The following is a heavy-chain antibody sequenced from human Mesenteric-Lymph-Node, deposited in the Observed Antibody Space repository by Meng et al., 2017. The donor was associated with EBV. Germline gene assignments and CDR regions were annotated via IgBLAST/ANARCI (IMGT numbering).Heavy chain of an antibody. V-gene: IGHV3-21*01. CDR1: GFTFSSYS. J-gene: IGHJ4*02. CDR3: ARDSEWLRSPLKFDY. CDR2: ISSSSSYI. D-gene: IGHD5-12*01. Sequence: EVQLVESGGXLVKPGGFLRLAGAASGFTFSSYSMNWVRQAPGKGLEWVSSISSSSSYIYYADSVKGRFTISRDNAKNSLYLQMNSLRAEDTAVYYCARDSEWLRSPLKFDYWGQGTLVTVSS.